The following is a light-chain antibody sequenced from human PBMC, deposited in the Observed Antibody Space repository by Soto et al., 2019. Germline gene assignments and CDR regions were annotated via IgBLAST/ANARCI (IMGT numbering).Light chain of an antibody. CDR1: SSNIGTNT. V-gene: IGLV1-44*01. Sequence: QPVLTQPPSVSGTPGQRVAISCSGSSSNIGTNTVNWYQQLPGTAPRLLIFRNTQRPSGVPDRFSASKSGTSSSLAISGLQSEDAADYYCAAWDDSLKGGVFGGGTKLTVL. CDR3: AAWDDSLKGGV. CDR2: RNT. J-gene: IGLJ3*02.